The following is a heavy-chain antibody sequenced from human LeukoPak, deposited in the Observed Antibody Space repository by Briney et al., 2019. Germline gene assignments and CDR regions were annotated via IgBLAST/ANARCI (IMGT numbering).Heavy chain of an antibody. CDR2: IYYSGST. Sequence: SETLSLTCTVPGGSISSSSYYWGWIRQPPGKGLEWIGSIYYSGSTYYNPSLKSRVTISVDTSKNQFSLKLSSVTAADTAVYYCARLTLQYYFDYWGQGTLVTVSS. J-gene: IGHJ4*02. CDR3: ARLTLQYYFDY. CDR1: GGSISSSSYY. V-gene: IGHV4-39*01.